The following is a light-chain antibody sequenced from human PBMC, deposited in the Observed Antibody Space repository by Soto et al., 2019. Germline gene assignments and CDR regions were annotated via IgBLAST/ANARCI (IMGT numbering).Light chain of an antibody. CDR3: QQRLNWPPN. V-gene: IGKV3-11*01. CDR2: DAS. CDR1: QSVSSN. Sequence: VVLTQSPATLSVSPGDRATLSCRASQSVSSNLAWYQQKPGQAPRLLIYDASNRASGVPAKFSGSGSGTDFTLTISDLEPADFGLYYCQQRLNWPPNFGQGTKVDIK. J-gene: IGKJ1*01.